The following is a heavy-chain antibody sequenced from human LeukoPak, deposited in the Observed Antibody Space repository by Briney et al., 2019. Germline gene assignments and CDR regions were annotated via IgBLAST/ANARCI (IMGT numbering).Heavy chain of an antibody. V-gene: IGHV3-13*01. J-gene: IGHJ4*02. D-gene: IGHD3-3*01. CDR1: GFTFDRYD. CDR3: AGDRGQIMEY. CDR2: IGNAADT. Sequence: PGGSLRLSCVASGFTFDRYDMHWVRQSTGKGLEWVSAIGNAADTYYPGSVKGRFTISRENAKNSLYLQMNALRAGDTAVYFCAGDRGQIMEYWGQGTLVTVSS.